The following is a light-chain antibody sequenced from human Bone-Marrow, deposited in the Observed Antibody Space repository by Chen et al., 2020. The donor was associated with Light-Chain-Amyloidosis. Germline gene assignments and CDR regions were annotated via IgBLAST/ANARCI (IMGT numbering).Light chain of an antibody. CDR3: QQYNRYSLT. J-gene: IGKJ4*01. CDR1: PSISSW. Sequence: DIQMTQSPSTLFASVGDRVTITCRASPSISSWLAWYQQKPGKAPKLLIYKASSLESGVPSRFSGSGSGTEFTLTSSSLQPDDFATYYCQQYNRYSLTFGGGTKVEIK. V-gene: IGKV1-5*03. CDR2: KAS.